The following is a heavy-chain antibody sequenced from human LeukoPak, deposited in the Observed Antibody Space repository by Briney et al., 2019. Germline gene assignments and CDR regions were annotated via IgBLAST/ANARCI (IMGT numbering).Heavy chain of an antibody. CDR3: ARAGGSFSYYDILTASPGVYFDY. CDR2: IIPIFCTV. CDR1: VDTLSSYA. Sequence: SVKDSCKASVDTLSSYASSWVRQAPGQGLEWMGGIIPIFCTVNYAQKFQGRVTITADESTSTAYMELSSQRSEDTAVYYCARAGGSFSYYDILTASPGVYFDYWGQGTLVTVSS. J-gene: IGHJ4*02. V-gene: IGHV1-69*13. D-gene: IGHD3-9*01.